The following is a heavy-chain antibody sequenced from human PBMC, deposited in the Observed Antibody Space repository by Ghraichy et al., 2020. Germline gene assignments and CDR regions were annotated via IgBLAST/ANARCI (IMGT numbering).Heavy chain of an antibody. CDR1: GASITSHD. CDR2: VSKTGNT. V-gene: IGHV4-59*11. D-gene: IGHD3/OR15-3a*01. Sequence: SETLSLTCTVSGASITSHDWSWFRQPPGKRLEWIGYVSKTGNTNYNPSLRSRVTMSLDKSKSQASLRLTSVTAADTAVYYCSRDNEGTAWGQGVLVTVSS. J-gene: IGHJ5*02. CDR3: SRDNEGTA.